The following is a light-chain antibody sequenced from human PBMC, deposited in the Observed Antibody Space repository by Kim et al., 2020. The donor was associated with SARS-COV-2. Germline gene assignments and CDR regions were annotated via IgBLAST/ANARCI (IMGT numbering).Light chain of an antibody. Sequence: SVSPGQTASITCSGDKLGDKYTCWYQQRPGQSPVLVIYQDTKRPSGIPERFSGSNSGNTATLTISGTLAIDEADYYCQAWDSSTSVFGSGTKSPS. CDR1: KLGDKY. V-gene: IGLV3-1*01. CDR3: QAWDSSTSV. J-gene: IGLJ1*01. CDR2: QDT.